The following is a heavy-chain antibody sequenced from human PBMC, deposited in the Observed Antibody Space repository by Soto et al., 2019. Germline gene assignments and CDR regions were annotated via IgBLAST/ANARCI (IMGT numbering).Heavy chain of an antibody. D-gene: IGHD2-2*01. CDR3: AIFIPTSHFPTNDAFDI. CDR1: GYTLTELS. V-gene: IGHV1-24*01. J-gene: IGHJ3*02. Sequence: ASVKVSCKVSGYTLTELSMHWVRQAPGKGLEWMGGFDPEDGETIYAQKFQGRVTMTEDTSTDTAYMELSSLRSEDTAVYYCAIFIPTSHFPTNDAFDIWGQGTMVTVSS. CDR2: FDPEDGET.